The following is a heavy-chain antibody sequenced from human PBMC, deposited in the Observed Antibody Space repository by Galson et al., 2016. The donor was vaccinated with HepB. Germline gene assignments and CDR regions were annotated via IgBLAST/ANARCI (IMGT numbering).Heavy chain of an antibody. CDR2: IGYSGDL. CDR3: ARASHYNILTGLDT. J-gene: IGHJ5*02. V-gene: IGHV4-31*11. D-gene: IGHD3-9*01. CDR1: GGSVRSGGFY. Sequence: LSLTCAVSGGSVRSGGFYWNWVRHHPGKGLEWIGYIGYSGDLLYNPSLKGRVVISLEASTIRFYLKLTSVTVADTAVYFCARASHYNILTGLDTWGQGTLLSVSS.